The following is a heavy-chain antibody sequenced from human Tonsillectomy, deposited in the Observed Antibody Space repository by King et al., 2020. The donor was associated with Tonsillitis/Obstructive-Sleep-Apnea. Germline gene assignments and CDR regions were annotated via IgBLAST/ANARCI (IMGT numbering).Heavy chain of an antibody. CDR2: ISRSGSTK. J-gene: IGHJ6*02. CDR1: EFTFNNYE. CDR3: ANTPTIVEVPAADGMDV. D-gene: IGHD2-2*01. V-gene: IGHV3-48*03. Sequence: VQLVESGGGLVQPGGSLRLSCTASEFTFNNYEMNWVRQAPGKGLEWVSYISRSGSTKYYADSVHGRFTISRDNAKNSLYLQMKSLRAEDTAVYYCANTPTIVEVPAADGMDVWGQGTTVTVFS.